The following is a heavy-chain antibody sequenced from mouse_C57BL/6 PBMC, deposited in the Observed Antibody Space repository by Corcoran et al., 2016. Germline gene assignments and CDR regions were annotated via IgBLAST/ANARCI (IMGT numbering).Heavy chain of an antibody. V-gene: IGHV1-26*01. CDR2: INPNNGGT. J-gene: IGHJ1*03. D-gene: IGHD1-1*01. CDR3: ARERVTTLVPNRYFDV. CDR1: GYTFTDYY. Sequence: EVQLQQSGPELVKPGASVKISCKASGYTFTDYYMNWVKQSHGKSLEWIGDINPNNGGTSYNQKFKGKATLTVDKSSSTAYMELRSLTSEDSAVYYCARERVTTLVPNRYFDVWRTGTTVTVSS.